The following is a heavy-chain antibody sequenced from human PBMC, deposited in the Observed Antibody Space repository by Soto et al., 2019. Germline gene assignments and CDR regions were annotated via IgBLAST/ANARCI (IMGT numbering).Heavy chain of an antibody. CDR2: IYWNDDK. J-gene: IGHJ4*02. V-gene: IGHV2-5*01. CDR3: AHGSGWLHDY. CDR1: GLSLTDNAVA. D-gene: IGHD6-19*01. Sequence: QITLKESGPTLVKPTQTLTLTCSFSGLSLTDNAVAVGWIRQPPGKAPEWLALIYWNDDKQYSPSLKNRLTITKDTSKNQVVLTMTNMDTVDTATYHCAHGSGWLHDYWGQGILVTVSS.